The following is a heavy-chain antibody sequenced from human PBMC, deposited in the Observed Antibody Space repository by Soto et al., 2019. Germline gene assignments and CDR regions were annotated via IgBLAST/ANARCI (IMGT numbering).Heavy chain of an antibody. Sequence: ASVKVSCKASGYTFTSYAMHWVRQAPGQRLEWMGWINAGNGNTKYSQKFQGRVTITRDTSASTAHMELSSLRSEDTAVYYCTRGLVDSSPPYTYHGMDVWGQGTTVTVSS. D-gene: IGHD3-9*01. CDR2: INAGNGNT. CDR1: GYTFTSYA. V-gene: IGHV1-3*01. CDR3: TRGLVDSSPPYTYHGMDV. J-gene: IGHJ6*02.